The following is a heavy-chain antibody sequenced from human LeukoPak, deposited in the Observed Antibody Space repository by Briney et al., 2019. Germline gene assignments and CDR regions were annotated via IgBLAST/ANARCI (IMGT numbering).Heavy chain of an antibody. V-gene: IGHV3-21*06. Sequence: GGSLRLSCAASGFTFRSYPMTWVRQPPGKGLEWVSSIGGRRTYTYYADSVKGRFTISRDNAKNPLDLQMNHLRAEDTVVYYCARGDDYGDRNYLDSWGQGTLVTVSS. D-gene: IGHD4-17*01. CDR3: ARGDDYGDRNYLDS. CDR2: IGGRRTYT. J-gene: IGHJ4*02. CDR1: GFTFRSYP.